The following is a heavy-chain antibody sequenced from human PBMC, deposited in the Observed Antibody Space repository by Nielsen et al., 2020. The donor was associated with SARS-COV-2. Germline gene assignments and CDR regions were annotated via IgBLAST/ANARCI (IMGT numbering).Heavy chain of an antibody. D-gene: IGHD1-1*01. CDR3: ARGGGGWNDLGAFDI. V-gene: IGHV3-30*03. CDR2: ISYDGSNK. Sequence: GGSLRLSCAASGFTFSSYGMHWVRQAPGKGLEWVAVISYDGSNKYYADSVKGRFTISRDNSKNTLYLQMNSLRAEDTAVYYCARGGGGWNDLGAFDIWGQGTMVTVSS. CDR1: GFTFSSYG. J-gene: IGHJ3*02.